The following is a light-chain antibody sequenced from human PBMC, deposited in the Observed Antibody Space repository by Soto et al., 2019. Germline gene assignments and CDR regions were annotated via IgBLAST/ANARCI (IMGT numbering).Light chain of an antibody. V-gene: IGKV3-20*01. CDR1: QSVRSSF. Sequence: EIVLTQSPGTLSLVPGQRATLSCRASQSVRSSFLAWLQQKPGQPPRLLIYGASIRAPGIPDRFSGSGSGTDFTLTISRLEPEDFAVYYCQQYHRSPRTFGQGTKVEI. J-gene: IGKJ1*01. CDR2: GAS. CDR3: QQYHRSPRT.